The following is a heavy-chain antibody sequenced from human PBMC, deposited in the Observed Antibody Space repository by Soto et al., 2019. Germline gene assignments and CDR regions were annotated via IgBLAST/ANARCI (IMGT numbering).Heavy chain of an antibody. CDR3: AKDNIVVRGVTYYYYYYGMDV. Sequence: GGSLRLSCAASGFTFSSYAMSWDRQAPGKGLEWVSAISGSGGSTYYADSVKGRFTISRDNSKNTLYLQMNSLRAEDTAVYYCAKDNIVVRGVTYYYYYYGMDVWGQGTTVTVSS. V-gene: IGHV3-23*01. CDR1: GFTFSSYA. D-gene: IGHD3-10*01. J-gene: IGHJ6*02. CDR2: ISGSGGST.